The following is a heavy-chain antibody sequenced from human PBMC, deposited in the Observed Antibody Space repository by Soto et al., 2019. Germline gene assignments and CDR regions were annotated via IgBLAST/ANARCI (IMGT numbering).Heavy chain of an antibody. Sequence: SETLSLTCSVSGYAIISGYYLVLFRQAPGKGLEWLGSVYHNGIMFHNPSFQSRVTISVDTSKNQFSLNLRSVTAADTAVYYCAALWSGELAFNYWGHGILVTVSS. J-gene: IGHJ4*01. CDR1: GYAIISGYY. CDR2: VYHNGIM. CDR3: AALWSGELAFNY. V-gene: IGHV4-38-2*02. D-gene: IGHD3-10*01.